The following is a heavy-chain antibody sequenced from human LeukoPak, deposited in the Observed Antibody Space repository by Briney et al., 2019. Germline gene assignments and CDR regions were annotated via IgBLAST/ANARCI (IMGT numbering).Heavy chain of an antibody. CDR1: GFTFSNYG. Sequence: GGSLRLSCTASGFTFSNYGMHWVRQAPGKGLEWVAFIWYNGKNQYYADSVKGRFTISRDNSKNTVYLQMNSLRAEDTAVYYCARGGGGVAAPLDYWGQETLVTVSP. V-gene: IGHV3-33*01. CDR3: ARGGGGVAAPLDY. CDR2: IWYNGKNQ. D-gene: IGHD3-16*01. J-gene: IGHJ4*02.